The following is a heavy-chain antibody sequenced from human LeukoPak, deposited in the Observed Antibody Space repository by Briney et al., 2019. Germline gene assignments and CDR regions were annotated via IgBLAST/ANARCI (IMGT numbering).Heavy chain of an antibody. CDR2: IHTSGSV. J-gene: IGHJ4*02. D-gene: IGHD6-6*01. CDR3: AREGSMTARPFVSIDY. Sequence: PSETLSLTCTVSGSSISSYYWSWIRQPAGKGLEWIGRIHTSGSVDYNPSLKSPVTMSVDTSKKQFSLTLSSVTAADTAMYYCAREGSMTARPFVSIDYWGQGTLVTVSS. V-gene: IGHV4-4*07. CDR1: GSSISSYY.